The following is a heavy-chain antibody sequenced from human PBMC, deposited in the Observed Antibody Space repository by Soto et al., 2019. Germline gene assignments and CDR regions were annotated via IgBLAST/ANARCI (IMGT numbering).Heavy chain of an antibody. CDR1: GYTFTSYG. CDR3: ARAQFPHTYYYGSGSYYPFDY. CDR2: ISAYNGNT. Sequence: QVQLVQSGAEVKKPGASVKVSCKASGYTFTSYGISWVRQAPGQGLEWMGWISAYNGNTNYAQTLQGRVTMTTDTSTSTAYMELRILRSDDTAVYYCARAQFPHTYYYGSGSYYPFDYWGHGTLVTVSS. D-gene: IGHD3-10*01. J-gene: IGHJ4*01. V-gene: IGHV1-18*04.